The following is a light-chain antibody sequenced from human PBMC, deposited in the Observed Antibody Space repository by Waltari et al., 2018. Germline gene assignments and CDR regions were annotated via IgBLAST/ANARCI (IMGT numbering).Light chain of an antibody. J-gene: IGKJ4*01. Sequence: EIVLTQSPATLSLSPGERAALSCRASQSVSSSLAWYQQKPGQAPRLLIFGSSSRATGIPDRFSGSGSGTDFTLIISSLEPEDFAVYYCQQYNNWPLTFGGGSKVEIK. CDR2: GSS. CDR1: QSVSSS. V-gene: IGKV3-15*01. CDR3: QQYNNWPLT.